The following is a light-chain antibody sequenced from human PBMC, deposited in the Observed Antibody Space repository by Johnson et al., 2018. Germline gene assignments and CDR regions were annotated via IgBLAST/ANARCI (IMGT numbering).Light chain of an antibody. CDR2: ENN. CDR3: GTWDSSLSAGNV. V-gene: IGLV1-51*02. J-gene: IGLJ1*01. CDR1: SPNIGNNY. Sequence: QSVLTQPPSVSAAPGQKVTISCSGSSPNIGNNYVSWYQQLPGTAPKLLIYENNKRPSGIPDRFSGSKSGTPATLGITGLQTGDEADYYCGTWDSSLSAGNVFGTGTKVTVL.